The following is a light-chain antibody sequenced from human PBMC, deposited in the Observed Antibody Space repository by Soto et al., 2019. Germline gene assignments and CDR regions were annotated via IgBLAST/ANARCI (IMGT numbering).Light chain of an antibody. Sequence: EIVLTQSPATLSLSPGERATLSCRASQNVSSYLAWYQQKLGQAPRLLIYDASNRATGIPARFSGSGSGTDFTLTISSLEPEDFAVYYCQKRSNWPPTVGQGTRLEIK. J-gene: IGKJ5*01. CDR3: QKRSNWPPT. CDR2: DAS. V-gene: IGKV3-11*01. CDR1: QNVSSY.